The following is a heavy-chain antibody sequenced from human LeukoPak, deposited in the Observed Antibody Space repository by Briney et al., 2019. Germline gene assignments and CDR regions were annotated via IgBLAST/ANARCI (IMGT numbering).Heavy chain of an antibody. CDR1: GASISSYF. V-gene: IGHV4-59*01. J-gene: IGHJ3*02. CDR3: TRDRSALDT. CDR2: ISNIGTT. Sequence: SETLSLTCTVSGASISSYFWTWIRQSPGKGLERIGYISNIGTTNYNPSLKSRVTISGDTSKNQFSLKLSYVTAADTAVYYCTRDRSALDTWGQGTMVTVSS.